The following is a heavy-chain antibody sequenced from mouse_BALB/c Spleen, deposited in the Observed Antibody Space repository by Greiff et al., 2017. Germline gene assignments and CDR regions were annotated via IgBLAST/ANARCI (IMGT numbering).Heavy chain of an antibody. CDR1: GYTFTSYW. CDR2: INPSTGDT. J-gene: IGHJ2*01. Sequence: QVQLQQSGAELAKPGASVKMSCKASGYTFTSYWMHWVKQRPGQGLEWIGYINPSTGDTEYNQKFTDKATLTADKSSSTAYMQLSSLTSEDSAAYSSERSPLITTVVADYWGEGTTLTVSS. CDR3: ERSPLITTVVADY. D-gene: IGHD1-1*01. V-gene: IGHV1-7*01.